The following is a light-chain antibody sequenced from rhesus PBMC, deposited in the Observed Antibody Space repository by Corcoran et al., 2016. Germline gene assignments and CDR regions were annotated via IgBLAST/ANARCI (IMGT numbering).Light chain of an antibody. J-gene: IGKJ4*01. CDR1: QSLLNSSKNMPS. Sequence: DIVMTQSPDSLAVSLGERVSISCRSSQSLLNSSKNMPSLAWYRQRLGQGSTLTIYWASSREAGVPTRFSGSGAGTDFTHTISGLQAECVAVYYCQQYYSSPLTFGGGTKVEIK. V-gene: IGKV4-1*01. CDR2: WAS. CDR3: QQYYSSPLT.